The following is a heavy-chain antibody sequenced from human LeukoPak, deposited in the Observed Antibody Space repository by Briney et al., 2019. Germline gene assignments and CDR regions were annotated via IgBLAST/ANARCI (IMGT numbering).Heavy chain of an antibody. CDR2: ISAQNGNT. CDR1: GYTFSNFG. V-gene: IGHV1-18*01. J-gene: IGHJ6*03. D-gene: IGHD6-13*01. CDR3: ARVVGLTGYSSSWYSGYYYYMDV. Sequence: GASVKVSCKASGYTFSNFGIDWVRLAPGQGLEWMGWISAQNGNTIYAQKFQDRFTMTTDTSTSTAYMELRSLRSDDAAVYYCARVVGLTGYSSSWYSGYYYYMDVWGKGTTVTVSS.